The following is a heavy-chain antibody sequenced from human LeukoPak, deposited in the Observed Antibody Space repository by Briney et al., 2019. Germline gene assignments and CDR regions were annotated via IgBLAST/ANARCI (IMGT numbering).Heavy chain of an antibody. Sequence: PVGCLRLSCAASGVTFSSYGMHWVRQAPGQGREWGAVISYDGSNKYYADSVTGRFTISRDNSKNTLYLQMNSLRAEDTAVYYCAKDQRGGVVITTALDYWGQGTLVTVSS. D-gene: IGHD3-3*01. CDR2: ISYDGSNK. J-gene: IGHJ4*02. CDR3: AKDQRGGVVITTALDY. V-gene: IGHV3-33*05. CDR1: GVTFSSYG.